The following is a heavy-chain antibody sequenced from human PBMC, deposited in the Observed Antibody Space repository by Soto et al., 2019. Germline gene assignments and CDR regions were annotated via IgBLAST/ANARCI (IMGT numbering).Heavy chain of an antibody. V-gene: IGHV5-51*01. Sequence: GESLKISCKGSGYSFTSYWIAWVRQVPGKGLELMGVIYPGDSDIRYSPSFQGQVTISADKSISTAYLQWSSLKASDSAMYYCARQRYFDWLLSDYYYYGMDVWGQGTTVTVSS. CDR2: IYPGDSDI. D-gene: IGHD3-9*01. CDR3: ARQRYFDWLLSDYYYYGMDV. J-gene: IGHJ6*02. CDR1: GYSFTSYW.